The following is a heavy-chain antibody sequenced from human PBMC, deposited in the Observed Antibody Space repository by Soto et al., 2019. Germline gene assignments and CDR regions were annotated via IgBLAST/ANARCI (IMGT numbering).Heavy chain of an antibody. CDR3: AKDTYSNSWYF. V-gene: IGHV3-23*01. D-gene: IGHD6-13*01. CDR1: GFTFINYA. CDR2: ISNRGSDT. J-gene: IGHJ4*02. Sequence: PGGSLRLSCAGSGFTFINYAMTWVRQAPGKGLEWVSSISNRGSDTYYVDSVKGRFTISRDNSKNTLYLQMNSLRAEDTAVYYCAKDTYSNSWYFWGQGTLVTVSS.